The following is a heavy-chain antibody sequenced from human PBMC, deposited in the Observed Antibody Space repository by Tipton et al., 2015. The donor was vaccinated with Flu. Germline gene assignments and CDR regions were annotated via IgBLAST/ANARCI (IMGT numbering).Heavy chain of an antibody. CDR2: IYYSGST. Sequence: LRLSCTVSGGSISSGGYYWSWIRQHPGKGLEWIGYIYYSGSTYYNPSLKSRVTISVDTSKNQFSLKLSSVTAADTAVYYCARAYDYSNYWFDPWGQGTLVTVSS. CDR1: GGSISSGGYY. J-gene: IGHJ5*02. D-gene: IGHD4-11*01. V-gene: IGHV4-31*03. CDR3: ARAYDYSNYWFDP.